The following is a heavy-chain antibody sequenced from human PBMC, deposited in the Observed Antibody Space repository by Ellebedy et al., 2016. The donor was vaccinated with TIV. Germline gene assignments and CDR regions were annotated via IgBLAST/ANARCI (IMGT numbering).Heavy chain of an antibody. V-gene: IGHV4-39*01. J-gene: IGHJ4*02. D-gene: IGHD2-21*02. CDR2: DYYRGSH. Sequence: MPSETLSLTCSVSGGSVSSTRYYWAWICQPPGKGLEYIGSDYYRGSHYYKPSFKSRVTLSADTSKNQFSLNLRTVTAADTAVYYCARTDPWQPIDDWGQGILVSVSS. CDR1: GGSVSSTRYY. CDR3: ARTDPWQPIDD.